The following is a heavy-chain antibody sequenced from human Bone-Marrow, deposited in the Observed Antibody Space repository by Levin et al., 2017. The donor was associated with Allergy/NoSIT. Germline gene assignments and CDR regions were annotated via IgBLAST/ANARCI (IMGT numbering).Heavy chain of an antibody. Sequence: GESLKISCAASGFTFSSYSMNWVRQAPGKGLEWVSSISSSSSYIYYADSVKGRFTISRDNAKNSLYLQMNSLRAEDTAVYYCARDSTTYYYGSGSFPWGQGTLVTVSS. CDR2: ISSSSSYI. V-gene: IGHV3-21*01. J-gene: IGHJ4*02. CDR1: GFTFSSYS. CDR3: ARDSTTYYYGSGSFP. D-gene: IGHD3-10*01.